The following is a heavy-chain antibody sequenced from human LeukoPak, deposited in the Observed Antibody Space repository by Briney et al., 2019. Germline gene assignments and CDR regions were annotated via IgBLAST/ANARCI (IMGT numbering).Heavy chain of an antibody. J-gene: IGHJ6*03. CDR1: GGSISSSSYY. V-gene: IGHV4-39*01. CDR2: IDYSGST. CDR3: ARHGYYYYYMDV. Sequence: PSETLSLTCTVSGGSISSSSYYWGWIRQPPGKGLEWIGSIDYSGSTYYNPSLKSRVTISVDTSKNQFPLKLSSVTAADTAVYYCARHGYYYYYMDVWGKGTTVTVSS.